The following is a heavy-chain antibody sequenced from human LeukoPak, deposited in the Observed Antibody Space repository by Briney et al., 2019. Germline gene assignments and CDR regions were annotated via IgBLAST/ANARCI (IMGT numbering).Heavy chain of an antibody. J-gene: IGHJ5*02. CDR1: GGTFSSYA. D-gene: IGHD1-7*01. CDR3: ARQLELLALNH. Sequence: GASVKVSCKASGGTFSSYAISWVRQAPGQGLEWMGGIIPIFGTANYAQKFQGRVTITTGESTSTAYMELSSLRSEDTAVYYCARQLELLALNHWGQGTLVTVSS. V-gene: IGHV1-69*05. CDR2: IIPIFGTA.